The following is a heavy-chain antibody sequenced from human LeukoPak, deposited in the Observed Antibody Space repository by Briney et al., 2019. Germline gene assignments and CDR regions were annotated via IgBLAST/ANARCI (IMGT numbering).Heavy chain of an antibody. CDR1: GGTFSSYA. CDR3: AKDLWEPNY. V-gene: IGHV3-23*01. D-gene: IGHD1-26*01. CDR2: ISGSGGST. J-gene: IGHJ4*02. Sequence: SCKASGGTFSSYAMSWVRQAPGKGLEWVSAISGSGGSTYYADSVKGRFTISRDNSKNTLYLQMNSLRAEDTAVYYCAKDLWEPNYWGQGTLVTVSS.